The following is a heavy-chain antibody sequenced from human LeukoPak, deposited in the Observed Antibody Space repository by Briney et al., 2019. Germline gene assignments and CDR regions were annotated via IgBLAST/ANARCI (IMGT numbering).Heavy chain of an antibody. Sequence: ASVKVSCKASGYTFTSYYMHWVRQAPGQGLEWMGIINPSGGSTRYAQEFQGRVTMTRDTSTSTVYMELSSLRSEDTAVYYCARVRRALYSSGLSDYWGQGTLVTVSS. J-gene: IGHJ4*02. D-gene: IGHD6-19*01. V-gene: IGHV1-46*01. CDR1: GYTFTSYY. CDR2: INPSGGST. CDR3: ARVRRALYSSGLSDY.